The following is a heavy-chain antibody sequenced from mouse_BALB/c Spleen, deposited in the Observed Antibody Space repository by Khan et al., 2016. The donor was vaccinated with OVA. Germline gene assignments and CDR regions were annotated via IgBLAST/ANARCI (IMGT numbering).Heavy chain of an antibody. CDR1: GYSITSGYG. V-gene: IGHV3-2*02. CDR3: ARTARIKY. Sequence: EVKLLESGPGLVKPSQSLSLTCTVTGYSITSGYGWNWIRQFPGNILEWMGYISYSGSTNYNPSLKSRISITRDTSKNQFFLQLNSVTTEDTATYYCARTARIKYWGQATTLTVSS. J-gene: IGHJ2*01. D-gene: IGHD1-2*01. CDR2: ISYSGST.